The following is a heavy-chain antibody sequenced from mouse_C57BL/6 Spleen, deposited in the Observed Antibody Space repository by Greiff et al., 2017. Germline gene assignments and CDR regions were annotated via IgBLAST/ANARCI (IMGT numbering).Heavy chain of an antibody. V-gene: IGHV1-55*01. Sequence: QVQLQQPGAELVKPGASVKMSCKASGYTFTSYWITWVKQRPGQGLAWIGDIYPGSGSTNYNEKFKSKATLTVDTSSSTAYMQLSSLTSEDSAVYYCAREEGTRAMDYWGQGTSVTVSS. CDR3: AREEGTRAMDY. CDR1: GYTFTSYW. J-gene: IGHJ4*01. D-gene: IGHD2-13*01. CDR2: IYPGSGST.